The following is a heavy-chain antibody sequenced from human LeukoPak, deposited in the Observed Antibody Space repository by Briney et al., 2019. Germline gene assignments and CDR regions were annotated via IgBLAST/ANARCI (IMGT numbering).Heavy chain of an antibody. CDR2: ISGSGGST. CDR3: AKESYYDYVWGSYRPDY. J-gene: IGHJ4*02. D-gene: IGHD3-16*02. CDR1: GFTFSSYA. Sequence: GGSLRLSCAASGFTFSSYAMIWVRQAPGKGLEWVSAISGSGGSTYYADSVKGRFTISRDNYKSTLYLQMNSLRAEDTAVYCCAKESYYDYVWGSYRPDYWGQGTLVTVSS. V-gene: IGHV3-23*01.